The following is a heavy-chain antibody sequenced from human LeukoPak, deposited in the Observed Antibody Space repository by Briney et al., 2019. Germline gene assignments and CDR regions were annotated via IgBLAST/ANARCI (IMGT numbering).Heavy chain of an antibody. CDR3: AKDRGYSSGWLGLDY. CDR2: ISGSGGST. V-gene: IGHV3-23*01. CDR1: GFTFSSYA. D-gene: IGHD6-19*01. J-gene: IGHJ4*02. Sequence: GGSLRLSCAASGFTFSSYAMSWVRQAPGKGLEWVSAISGSGGSTYHADSVKGRFTISRDNSKNTLYLQMNSLRAEDTAVYYCAKDRGYSSGWLGLDYWGQGTLVTVSS.